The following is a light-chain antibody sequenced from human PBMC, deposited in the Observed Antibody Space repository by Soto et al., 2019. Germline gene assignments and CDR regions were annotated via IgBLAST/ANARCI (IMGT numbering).Light chain of an antibody. CDR2: EVS. CDR1: SSDVGGYKY. CDR3: SSYTSSITPYV. V-gene: IGLV2-14*01. J-gene: IGLJ1*01. Sequence: QSVLAQPASVSGSPGQSITISCTGTSSDVGGYKYVSWYQQHPGKAPQLMIFEVSNRPSGVPNRFSGSKSVITASLTISGLQAEDEADYYCSSYTSSITPYVFGTGTKVTVL.